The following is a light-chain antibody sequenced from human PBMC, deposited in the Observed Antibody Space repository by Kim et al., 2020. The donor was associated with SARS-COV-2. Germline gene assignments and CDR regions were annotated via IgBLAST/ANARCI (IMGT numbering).Light chain of an antibody. J-gene: IGLJ7*01. Sequence: GQRVTISCSGSRSNVGTNTVTWYQQLPGTAPKLLIYSNNQRPSGVPDQFSGSKSDTSASLAISGLQSEDEADYHCASWDDSLIGPVFGGGTQLTVL. CDR3: ASWDDSLIGPV. CDR2: SNN. CDR1: RSNVGTNT. V-gene: IGLV1-44*01.